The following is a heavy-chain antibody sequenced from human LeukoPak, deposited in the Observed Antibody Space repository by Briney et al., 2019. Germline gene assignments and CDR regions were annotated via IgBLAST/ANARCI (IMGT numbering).Heavy chain of an antibody. V-gene: IGHV4-39*01. CDR2: IFYNGKT. D-gene: IGHD1-26*01. Sequence: PSETLSLTCTLSGASFRSGGQYWGWIRQTPGKGLEWIGDIFYNGKTNYNPSLKSRVTISLDTSRSQFSLRLRSVTAADTAFYYCARHRSGSYIRYFDFWGQGALVTVSS. J-gene: IGHJ4*03. CDR3: ARHRSGSYIRYFDF. CDR1: GASFRSGGQY.